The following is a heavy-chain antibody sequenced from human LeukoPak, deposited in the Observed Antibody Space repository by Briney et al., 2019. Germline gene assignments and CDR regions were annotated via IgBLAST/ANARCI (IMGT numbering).Heavy chain of an antibody. CDR3: ARGSYSYGYRTYYFDY. D-gene: IGHD5-18*01. CDR2: INHSGST. J-gene: IGHJ4*02. V-gene: IGHV4-34*01. Sequence: PSETLSLTCAVYGGSFSGYYWSWIRQPPGEGLEWSGEINHSGSTNYNPSLKSRVTISVDTSKNQFSLKLSSVTAADTAVYYCARGSYSYGYRTYYFDYWGQGTLVTVSS. CDR1: GGSFSGYY.